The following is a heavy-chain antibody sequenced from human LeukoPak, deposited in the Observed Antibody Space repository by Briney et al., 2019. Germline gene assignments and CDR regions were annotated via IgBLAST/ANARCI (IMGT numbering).Heavy chain of an antibody. D-gene: IGHD3-22*01. CDR2: INPSGGST. V-gene: IGHV1-46*01. J-gene: IGHJ4*02. CDR1: GYTFTSYY. Sequence: ASVKVSCKASGYTFTSYYMHWVRQAPGQGLEWMEIINPSGGSTSYAQKFQGRVTMTRDTSTSTVYMELSSLRSEDTAVYYCARVGYDSSGYYYFDYWGQGTLVTVSS. CDR3: ARVGYDSSGYYYFDY.